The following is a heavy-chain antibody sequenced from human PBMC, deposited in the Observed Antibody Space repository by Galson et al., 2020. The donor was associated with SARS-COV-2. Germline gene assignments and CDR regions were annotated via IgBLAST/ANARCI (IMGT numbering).Heavy chain of an antibody. CDR2: IGGSGGST. D-gene: IGHD3-22*01. V-gene: IGHV3-23*01. CDR3: AKRDDSSGYAYYFDY. CDR1: GFTFSNYA. J-gene: IGHJ4*02. Sequence: GGSLRLPCAASGFTFSNYAMSWVRQAPGKGLEWVSAIGGSGGSTYYADSVKGRFTISRDNSKNTLYLQMNSLRAEDTAVYYCAKRDDSSGYAYYFDYWGQGTLVTVAS.